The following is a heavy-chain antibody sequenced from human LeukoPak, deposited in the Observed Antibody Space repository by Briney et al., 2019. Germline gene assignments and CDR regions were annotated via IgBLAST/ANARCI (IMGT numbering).Heavy chain of an antibody. D-gene: IGHD3-9*01. Sequence: GGSLRLSCAASGFTFSSYSMNWVRQAPGKGLEWVSSISSSSSYIYYADSVKGRFTISRDNAKNSLYLQMNSLRAEDTAVYYCAKVFDIRGDPSDYWGQGTLVTVSS. CDR2: ISSSSSYI. V-gene: IGHV3-21*04. J-gene: IGHJ4*02. CDR1: GFTFSSYS. CDR3: AKVFDIRGDPSDY.